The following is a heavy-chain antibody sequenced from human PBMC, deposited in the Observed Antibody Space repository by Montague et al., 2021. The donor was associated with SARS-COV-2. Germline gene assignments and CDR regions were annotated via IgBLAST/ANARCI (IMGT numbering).Heavy chain of an antibody. CDR3: GRVFAPAGTFDF. V-gene: IGHV6-1*01. D-gene: IGHD6-13*01. J-gene: IGHJ4*02. CDR2: TYFRSKWYN. CDR1: GDSVSTNNTT. Sequence: CAISGDSVSTNNTTWNWVRPSPSGDLEWLGRTYFRSKWYNDYAVSVKSRITINPGTSKNQFSLQLRSVTPKDTAIYFCGRVFAPAGTFDFWGQGTLVTVSS.